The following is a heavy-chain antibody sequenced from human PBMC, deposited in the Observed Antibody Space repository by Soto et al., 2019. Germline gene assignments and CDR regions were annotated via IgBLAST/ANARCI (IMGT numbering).Heavy chain of an antibody. J-gene: IGHJ6*02. D-gene: IGHD3-3*01. Sequence: GASVKVSCKASGYTFTGYYMHWVRQAPGQGLEWMGWINPNSGGTNYAQKFQGWVTMTRDTSISTAYMELSRLRSDDTAVYYCASSRRITIFGVAEDYGMDVWGQGTTVTVSS. CDR2: INPNSGGT. CDR3: ASSRRITIFGVAEDYGMDV. V-gene: IGHV1-2*04. CDR1: GYTFTGYY.